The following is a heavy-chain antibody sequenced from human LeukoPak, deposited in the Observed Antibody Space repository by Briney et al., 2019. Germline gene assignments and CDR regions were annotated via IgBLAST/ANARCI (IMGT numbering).Heavy chain of an antibody. Sequence: ASVKVSCKASGYTFTSHFMHWVRQAPGQGLEWMGIINPRGGSTSYTQKFQGRVTMTRDTSTSTVYIELSSLRSEDTAVYYCARVKSYYYDTSDKDAFDIWGQGTMVTVSS. V-gene: IGHV1-46*01. CDR3: ARVKSYYYDTSDKDAFDI. CDR2: INPRGGST. CDR1: GYTFTSHF. J-gene: IGHJ3*02. D-gene: IGHD3-22*01.